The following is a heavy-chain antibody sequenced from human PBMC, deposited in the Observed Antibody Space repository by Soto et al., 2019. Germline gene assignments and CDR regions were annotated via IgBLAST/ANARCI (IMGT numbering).Heavy chain of an antibody. CDR2: VSAYNGNT. V-gene: IGHV1-18*01. CDR1: GYSFTSYG. D-gene: IGHD3-22*01. CDR3: ARADSSGPRGGD. J-gene: IGHJ4*02. Sequence: ASVKVSCKASGYSFTSYGISWVRQAPGQGLEWMGWVSAYNGNTKYAQKLQGRVTMTTDTSTSTAYMELRSLRSDDTAVYYCARADSSGPRGGDWGQGTLVTVSS.